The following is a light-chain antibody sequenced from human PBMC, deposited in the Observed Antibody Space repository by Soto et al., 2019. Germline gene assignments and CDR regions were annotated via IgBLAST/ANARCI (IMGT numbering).Light chain of an antibody. CDR1: QSVSSN. V-gene: IGKV3-15*01. CDR3: QQYSSWPPWT. Sequence: EIVMTQSPATLSVSPGEGATVSCRASQSVSSNLAWYQQKPGQAPRLLIYGASARATGIPARFSGTGSGTEFTLTISNLQSEDFAVYFCQQYSSWPPWTFGQGTKVDIK. CDR2: GAS. J-gene: IGKJ1*01.